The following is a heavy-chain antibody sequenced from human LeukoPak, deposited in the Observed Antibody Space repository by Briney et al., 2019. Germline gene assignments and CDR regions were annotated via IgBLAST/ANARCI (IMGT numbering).Heavy chain of an antibody. D-gene: IGHD1-1*01. Sequence: GGSLRLSCAASGFTFSTYAMSWVRQAPGKGLEWGSALSGSGGKAYYADSVKGRFTISRDNSKNTLYLQMNSLRAEDTAVYYCAKERTSEGYFDYWGQGTLVTVSS. CDR3: AKERTSEGYFDY. CDR1: GFTFSTYA. J-gene: IGHJ4*02. V-gene: IGHV3-23*01. CDR2: LSGSGGKA.